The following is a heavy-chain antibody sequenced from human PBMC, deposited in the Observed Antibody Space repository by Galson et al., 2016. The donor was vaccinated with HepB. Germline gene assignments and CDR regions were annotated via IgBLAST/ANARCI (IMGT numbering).Heavy chain of an antibody. J-gene: IGHJ4*02. V-gene: IGHV3-15*01. CDR3: TTDVPITISGVVTIYVSNFDY. D-gene: IGHD3-3*01. CDR1: GFTFSNAW. Sequence: SLRLSCAASGFTFSNAWMNWVRQAPGKGLEWVGRIKDTADGGTTNYAAPVEGRFIISRDDSKSTLYLQMNSLKIEDTAVYYCTTDVPITISGVVTIYVSNFDYWGQGSLVTVSS. CDR2: IKDTADGGTT.